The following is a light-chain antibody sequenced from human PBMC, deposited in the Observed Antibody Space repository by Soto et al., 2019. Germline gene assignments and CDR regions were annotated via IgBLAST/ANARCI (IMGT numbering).Light chain of an antibody. V-gene: IGLV2-8*01. CDR2: EVS. CDR3: SSYVGSNTVV. CDR1: SSDVVGYNY. J-gene: IGLJ2*01. Sequence: HSALTKPPSAYGSPGQSVTISCTGSSSDVVGYNYVSWYQQHPGIAPKHMSYEVSKRPSGVPERLSGSKSGNTASLTVAGLQDEDEADYYCSSYVGSNTVVFGGGTKVTVL.